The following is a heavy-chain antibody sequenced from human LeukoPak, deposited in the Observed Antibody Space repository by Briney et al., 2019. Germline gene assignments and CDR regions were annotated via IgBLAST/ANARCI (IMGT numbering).Heavy chain of an antibody. V-gene: IGHV6-1*01. Sequence: SQTLSLTCAISGYSVSTNSATWNWIRQSPSRSLEWLGRTYYRSKWYNDYAVSVKSRITINPDTSKNQFSLRLNSVTPEDTAVYYCARDQGLGRYAFDIWGQGTMVTVSS. CDR3: ARDQGLGRYAFDI. CDR2: TYYRSKWYN. J-gene: IGHJ3*02. D-gene: IGHD7-27*01. CDR1: GYSVSTNSAT.